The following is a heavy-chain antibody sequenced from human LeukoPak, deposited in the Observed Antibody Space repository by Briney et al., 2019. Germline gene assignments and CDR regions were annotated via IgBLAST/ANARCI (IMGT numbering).Heavy chain of an antibody. Sequence: GGSLRLSCAASGFTFSSYAMSWVRQAPGKGLEWVSVISGSGGGTYYADSVKGRFTISRDNSKNTLYLQMNSLRAEDTAVYYCAKGCITMIVVVITTNDAFDIWGQGTMVTVSS. CDR1: GFTFSSYA. CDR3: AKGCITMIVVVITTNDAFDI. J-gene: IGHJ3*02. CDR2: ISGSGGGT. D-gene: IGHD3-22*01. V-gene: IGHV3-23*01.